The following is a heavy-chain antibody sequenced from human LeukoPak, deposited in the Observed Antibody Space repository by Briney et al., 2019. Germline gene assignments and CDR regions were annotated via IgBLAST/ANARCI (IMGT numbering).Heavy chain of an antibody. D-gene: IGHD3-22*01. CDR3: AKDPGYYYDSSGLGY. Sequence: PGGSLRLSCAASGFTFSSYAMSWVRQAPGKGLEWVSAISGSGGSTYYADSVKGRFTISRDNSKNTLYLQMNSLRAEDTAVYYCAKDPGYYYDSSGLGYWGQGTLVTVSS. CDR2: ISGSGGST. CDR1: GFTFSSYA. V-gene: IGHV3-23*01. J-gene: IGHJ4*02.